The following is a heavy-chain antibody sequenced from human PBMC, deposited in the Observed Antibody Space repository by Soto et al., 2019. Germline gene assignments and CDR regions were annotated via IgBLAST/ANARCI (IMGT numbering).Heavy chain of an antibody. D-gene: IGHD3-10*01. CDR1: GGSISSSSYY. V-gene: IGHV4-39*01. CDR2: IYYSGST. J-gene: IGHJ4*02. CDR3: ARHGSSGSSSHTLDY. Sequence: SETLSLTCTVSGGSISSSSYYWGWIRQPPGKGLEWIGSIYYSGSTYYNPSLKSRVTISVDTSKNQFSLKLSSVTAADTAVYYCARHGSSGSSSHTLDYWGQGTLVTVSS.